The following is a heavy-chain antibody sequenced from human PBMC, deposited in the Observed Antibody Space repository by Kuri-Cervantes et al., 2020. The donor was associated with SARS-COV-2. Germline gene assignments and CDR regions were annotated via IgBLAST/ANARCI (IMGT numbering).Heavy chain of an antibody. V-gene: IGHV3-30*02. CDR1: GFIFSNYG. Sequence: GGSLRLSCAASGFIFSNYGMHWVRQAPGKGPEWVAFIRYDGDNKYYADSVKGRFTISRDNPKNTLYLQMNSLRPEDTAVYYCARESPPVGSSYWGDLGDIWGQGTMVTVSS. J-gene: IGHJ3*02. D-gene: IGHD6-13*01. CDR3: ARESPPVGSSYWGDLGDI. CDR2: IRYDGDNK.